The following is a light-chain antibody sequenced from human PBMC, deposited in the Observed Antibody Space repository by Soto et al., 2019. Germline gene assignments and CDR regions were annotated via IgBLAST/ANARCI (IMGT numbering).Light chain of an antibody. CDR2: GAS. V-gene: IGKV3-20*01. Sequence: IVLTQSPGTLSLSPGERATLSCRASQSVYSDFLAWYQQKPGQAPRLLIYGASSRATGIPDRFSGSGSGTDFTLTISRLEPEDFAVYYCPQYGSSPLTFGGGTKVEIK. J-gene: IGKJ4*01. CDR3: PQYGSSPLT. CDR1: QSVYSDF.